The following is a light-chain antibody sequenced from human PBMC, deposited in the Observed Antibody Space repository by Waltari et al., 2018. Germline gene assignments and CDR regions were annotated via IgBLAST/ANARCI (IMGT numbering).Light chain of an antibody. CDR2: AAS. CDR1: QDISRW. J-gene: IGKJ4*01. V-gene: IGKV1-12*01. CDR3: QQGNSFPLS. Sequence: DIQMTQFPPSVSASVGDRVTLTCRASQDISRWLAWYQQKPGKAPKFLIYAASNLQSGVPSRFSGSGSGTHFTLTISSLQPQDFATYYCQQGNSFPLSFGGGTKVEIK.